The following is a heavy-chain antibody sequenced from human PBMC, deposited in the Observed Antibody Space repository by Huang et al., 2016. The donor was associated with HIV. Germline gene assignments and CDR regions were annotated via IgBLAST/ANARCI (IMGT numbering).Heavy chain of an antibody. CDR2: T. D-gene: IGHD1-26*01. V-gene: IGHV3-53*01. J-gene: IGHJ4*02. CDR3: ARGGNTVGYFDN. Sequence: TYFADSGKGRFTFSRDNSKNTVYLQMNSLRADDTAVYYCARGGNTVGYFDNWGQGTLVTVSS.